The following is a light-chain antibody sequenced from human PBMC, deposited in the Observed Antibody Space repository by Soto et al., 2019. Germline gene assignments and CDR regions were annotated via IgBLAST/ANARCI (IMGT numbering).Light chain of an antibody. CDR2: GVY. Sequence: QSALTQPASVSGSPGQSITISCTGTDSDVGGYNYVSWYQQHPDKAPKLMIYGVYNRPSGVSNRFSGSKSGNTASLTISGLQAEDEDDYYCSSFTSNKPPRVVFGGGTKLTVL. J-gene: IGLJ2*01. CDR3: SSFTSNKPPRVV. V-gene: IGLV2-14*01. CDR1: DSDVGGYNY.